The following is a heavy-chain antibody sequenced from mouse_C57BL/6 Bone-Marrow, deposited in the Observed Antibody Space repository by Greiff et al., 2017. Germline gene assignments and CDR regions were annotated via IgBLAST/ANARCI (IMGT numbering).Heavy chain of an antibody. D-gene: IGHD2-12*01. CDR1: GFTFSSYA. Sequence: EVKVVESGGGLVKPGGSLKLSCAASGFTFSSYAMSWVRQTPEKRLEWVATISDGGSYTYYPDTVKGRFTISRDHAKNNLYLQVSHLKSEHTSMYYCARYYNYVYYALDYWGQGTSVTVSS. CDR3: ARYYNYVYYALDY. CDR2: ISDGGSYT. J-gene: IGHJ4*01. V-gene: IGHV5-4*03.